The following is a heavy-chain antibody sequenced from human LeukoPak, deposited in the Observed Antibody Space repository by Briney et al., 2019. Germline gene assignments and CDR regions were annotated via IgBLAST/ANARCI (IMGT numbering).Heavy chain of an antibody. D-gene: IGHD3-22*01. V-gene: IGHV4-59*01. CDR1: GGSISSYY. J-gene: IGHJ4*02. CDR3: ARETYNYYDSSGYYSH. CDR2: IYYSGST. Sequence: SETLSLTCTVSGGSISSYYWSWIRQPPGKGLEWIGYIYYSGSTNYNPSLKSRVTISVDTSKNQFSLKLSSVTAADTAVYYCARETYNYYDSSGYYSHWGQGTLVTVSS.